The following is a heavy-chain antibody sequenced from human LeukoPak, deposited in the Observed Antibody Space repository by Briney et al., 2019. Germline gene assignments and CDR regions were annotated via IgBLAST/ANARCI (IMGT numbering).Heavy chain of an antibody. CDR2: INWNGGST. CDR3: ARDSGYSYGIHYYYYMDV. J-gene: IGHJ6*03. D-gene: IGHD5-18*01. CDR1: GFTFDDYG. V-gene: IGHV3-20*04. Sequence: GGSLRLSCAASGFTFDDYGMSWVRQAPGKGLEWVSGINWNGGSTGYADPVKGRFTISRDNAKNSLYLQMNSLRAEDTALYYCARDSGYSYGIHYYYYMDVWGKGTTVTVSS.